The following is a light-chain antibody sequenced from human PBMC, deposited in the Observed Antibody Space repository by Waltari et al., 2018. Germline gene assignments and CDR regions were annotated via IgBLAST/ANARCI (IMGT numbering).Light chain of an antibody. V-gene: IGLV1-51*01. J-gene: IGLJ2*01. CDR1: GSNIGNNF. CDR3: GTWDTDLSVV. CDR2: DNN. Sequence: QSVLTQPPSVSAAPGQKVTISCPGTGSNIGNNFVSWYQQLPGTAPKLLIYDNNKRPSGIPDRFSGSKSGTSATLGITGLQTGDEADYYCGTWDTDLSVVFGGGTKLTVL.